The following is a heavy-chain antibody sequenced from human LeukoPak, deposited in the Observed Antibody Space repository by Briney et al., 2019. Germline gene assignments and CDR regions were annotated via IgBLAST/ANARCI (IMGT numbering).Heavy chain of an antibody. Sequence: SETLSLTCTVSGGSISSGSYYWSWIRQPAGKGLEWIGRIYYSGSTNYNPSLKSRVTISVDTSKNQFSLKLSSVTAADTAVYYCAREVDGYNREYDAFDIWGQGTMVTVSS. CDR3: AREVDGYNREYDAFDI. V-gene: IGHV4-61*10. D-gene: IGHD5-24*01. CDR1: GGSISSGSYY. J-gene: IGHJ3*02. CDR2: IYYSGST.